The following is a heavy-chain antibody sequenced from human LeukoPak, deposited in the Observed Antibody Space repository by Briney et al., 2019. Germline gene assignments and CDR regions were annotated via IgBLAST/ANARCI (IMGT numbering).Heavy chain of an antibody. Sequence: SETLSLTCMVSGGSLSRGSYYGRWLRQPPGGGVEWGGYIYYSGSNNYNPSLESRVIISAETSNNQSSLKLSSVTAADAAVYYCARVGITIVGVVTAFDHWGQGTLVTVSS. CDR2: IYYSGSN. J-gene: IGHJ5*02. D-gene: IGHD3-3*01. CDR1: GGSLSRGSYY. V-gene: IGHV4-61*01. CDR3: ARVGITIVGVVTAFDH.